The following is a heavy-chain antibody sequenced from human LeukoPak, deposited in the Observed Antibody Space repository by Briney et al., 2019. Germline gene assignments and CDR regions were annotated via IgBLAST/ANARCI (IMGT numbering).Heavy chain of an antibody. V-gene: IGHV3-23*01. CDR3: AKLYYLSPSLSVELTYFDY. CDR1: GFTFSSYS. CDR2: FRGSDGST. D-gene: IGHD2-2*01. Sequence: PGGSLRLSCAASGFTFSSYSMSWVRQAPGKGLEWVSLFRGSDGSTYYADSVKGRFTISRDISKNTLYLRMNSLRAEDTAVYYCAKLYYLSPSLSVELTYFDYWGQGTLVTVSS. J-gene: IGHJ4*02.